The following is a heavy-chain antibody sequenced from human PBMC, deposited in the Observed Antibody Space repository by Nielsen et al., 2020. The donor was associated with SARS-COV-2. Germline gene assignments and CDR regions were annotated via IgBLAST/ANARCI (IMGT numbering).Heavy chain of an antibody. J-gene: IGHJ6*02. D-gene: IGHD6-19*01. CDR3: ARDKAAVAGTYYYYGMDV. CDR2: INPNSGGT. V-gene: IGHV1-2*02. Sequence: ASVKVSCKASGYTFTGYYMHWVRQAPGQGLEWMGWINPNSGGTNYAQKFQGRVTMTRDTSISTAYMELSRLRSDDTAVYYCARDKAAVAGTYYYYGMDVWGQGTTVTVSS. CDR1: GYTFTGYY.